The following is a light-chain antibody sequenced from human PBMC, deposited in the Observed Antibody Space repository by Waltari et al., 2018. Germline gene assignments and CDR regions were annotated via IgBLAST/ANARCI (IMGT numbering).Light chain of an antibody. CDR2: WAS. V-gene: IGKV4-1*01. CDR1: QSVLYSSNNKDY. CDR3: QQYYSNPQT. J-gene: IGKJ2*01. Sequence: DIVMTQSPDSLAVSLGERATINCKSSQSVLYSSNNKDYLAWYPQKPGQPPKLLIYWASIRESGVPDRFSGSGSGTDFTLTISSLQAEDVAVYYCQQYYSNPQTFGQGTKLEIK.